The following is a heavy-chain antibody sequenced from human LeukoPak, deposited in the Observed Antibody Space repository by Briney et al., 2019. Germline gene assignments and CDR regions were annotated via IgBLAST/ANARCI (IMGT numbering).Heavy chain of an antibody. CDR2: ISSSGGST. CDR3: AKENYGDSTGGRFQH. D-gene: IGHD4-17*01. J-gene: IGHJ1*01. CDR1: GFTFSSYA. V-gene: IGHV3-23*01. Sequence: GGSLRLSCAASGFTFSSYAMSWVRQTPVKGLEWVSVISSSGGSTYYADSVKGRFTISRVNSKNTLYLQMNSLRAEDTAVYYCAKENYGDSTGGRFQHWGQGTLVTVSS.